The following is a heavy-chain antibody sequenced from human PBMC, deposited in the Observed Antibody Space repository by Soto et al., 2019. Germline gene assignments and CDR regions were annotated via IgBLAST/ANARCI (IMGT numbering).Heavy chain of an antibody. CDR3: AKRLGCISTRCYGFDI. CDR2: ISGGGATT. V-gene: IGHV3-23*01. J-gene: IGHJ3*02. Sequence: GGSLRLSCAASGFTFSTYAMSWVRQAPGKGLEWVSAISGGGATTHYADSVKGRFTISRDNSKETLYLLMNSLKAEDTAIYYCAKRLGCISTRCYGFDIWGQGTMVTVSS. D-gene: IGHD2-2*01. CDR1: GFTFSTYA.